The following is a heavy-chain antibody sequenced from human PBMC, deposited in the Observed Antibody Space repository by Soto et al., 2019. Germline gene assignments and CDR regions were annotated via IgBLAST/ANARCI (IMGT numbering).Heavy chain of an antibody. D-gene: IGHD4-17*01. J-gene: IGHJ4*02. CDR3: ARQGNGAEGFDY. Sequence: GESLKISCKGSGYYFPSYWIGWVRQMPGKGLEWMGIFYPGDSDTRYSPSFQGQVTISADRSISTAYLQWSSLRPSDTAMYYCARQGNGAEGFDYWGQGTLVTVSA. CDR1: GYYFPSYW. V-gene: IGHV5-51*01. CDR2: FYPGDSDT.